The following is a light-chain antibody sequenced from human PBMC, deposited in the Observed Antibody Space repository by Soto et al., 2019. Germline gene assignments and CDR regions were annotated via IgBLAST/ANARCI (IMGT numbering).Light chain of an antibody. CDR2: GAS. CDR3: QQYGSSPWT. J-gene: IGKJ1*01. V-gene: IGKV3-20*01. CDR1: QTIRSNY. Sequence: ETVLTQSPGTLSLSPGERATLSCRASQTIRSNYLAWYRQTPGQAPRLLIYGASNRATGIADRFSGSGSGTYFTLIISRLEPEDFALYYYQQYGSSPWTFGQRTKVEIK.